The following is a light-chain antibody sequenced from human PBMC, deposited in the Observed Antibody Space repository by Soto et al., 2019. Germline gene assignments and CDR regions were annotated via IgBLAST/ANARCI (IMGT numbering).Light chain of an antibody. CDR3: QQYYSYPRT. CDR1: QSISSY. V-gene: IGKV1-8*01. Sequence: IQMTQSPSSLSASLGDRVTITCRASQSISSYLAWYQQKPGKAPKLLIYAASTLQSGVPSRFSGSGSGTDFTLTISCLQSEDFATYYCQQYYSYPRTFGQGTKVDI. CDR2: AAS. J-gene: IGKJ1*01.